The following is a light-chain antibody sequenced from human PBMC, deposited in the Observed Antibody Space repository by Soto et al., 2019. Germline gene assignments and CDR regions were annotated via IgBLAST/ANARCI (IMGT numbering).Light chain of an antibody. J-gene: IGLJ3*02. V-gene: IGLV2-23*02. Sequence: HSALTQPASVSGSPGQSITISCTGTSNDVGGYNLVSWFQQHPGKAPKLMISEVNKRPSGVSNSFSGSKSANTASLTISGLQAEYEADYYCCSHVGGSSPQWVFGGGTKVTVL. CDR2: EVN. CDR3: CSHVGGSSPQWV. CDR1: SNDVGGYNL.